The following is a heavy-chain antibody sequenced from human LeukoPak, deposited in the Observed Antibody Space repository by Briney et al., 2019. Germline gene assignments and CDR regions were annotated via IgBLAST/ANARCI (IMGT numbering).Heavy chain of an antibody. D-gene: IGHD3-3*01. V-gene: IGHV4-39*02. Sequence: SETLSLTCTVSGGSVSSSSYYWGWIRQPPGKGLEWIGSIYYSGSTYYNPSLKSRVTISVDTSKNQLSLKLSSVTAADTAVYYCARARRGPGLGGYLEWGPKETKYQYGMDVWGQGTTVIVSS. CDR3: ARARRGPGLGGYLEWGPKETKYQYGMDV. CDR1: GGSVSSSSYY. J-gene: IGHJ6*02. CDR2: IYYSGST.